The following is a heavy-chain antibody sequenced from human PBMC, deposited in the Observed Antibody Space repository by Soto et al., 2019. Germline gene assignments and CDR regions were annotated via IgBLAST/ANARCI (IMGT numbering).Heavy chain of an antibody. CDR2: INPNSGGT. J-gene: IGHJ5*02. CDR1: GSTFTGYC. CDR3: ATETFDP. V-gene: IGHV1-2*02. Sequence: GASVKVSCKASGSTFTGYCMHWVRQAPGQGLEWMGWINPNSGGTNYAQKFRGRVTMTRDTSISTTYMELSSLRSDDTAVYYCATETFDPWGQGTLVTVSS.